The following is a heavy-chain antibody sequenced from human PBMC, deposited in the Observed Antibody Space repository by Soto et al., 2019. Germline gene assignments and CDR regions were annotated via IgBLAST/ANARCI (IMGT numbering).Heavy chain of an antibody. CDR3: AKDGPHFDVDV. D-gene: IGHD3-9*01. CDR2: HSNDGITK. J-gene: IGHJ6*02. CDR1: TTTFSSSG. V-gene: IGHV3-30*02. Sequence: GGSLRLSCAASTTTFSSSGWHWVRQAPGRGLEWVAFHSNDGITKTYGDSVKGRFTISRDNSEKMVFLQMNSLRSDYTAIYYCAKDGPHFDVDVWGQGTTVTVSS.